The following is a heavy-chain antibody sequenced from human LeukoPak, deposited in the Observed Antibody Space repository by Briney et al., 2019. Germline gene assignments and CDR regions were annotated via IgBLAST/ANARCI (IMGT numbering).Heavy chain of an antibody. CDR1: GGSISSYY. CDR3: ARSFGPTPYGGRAFDI. D-gene: IGHD3-10*01. CDR2: IYTSGST. J-gene: IGHJ3*02. Sequence: SETLSLTCTVSGGSISSYYWSWIRQPPGKGLEWIGRIYTSGSTNYNPSLKSRVTMSVDTSKNQFSLKLSSVTAADTAVYYCARSFGPTPYGGRAFDIWGQGTMVTVSS. V-gene: IGHV4-4*07.